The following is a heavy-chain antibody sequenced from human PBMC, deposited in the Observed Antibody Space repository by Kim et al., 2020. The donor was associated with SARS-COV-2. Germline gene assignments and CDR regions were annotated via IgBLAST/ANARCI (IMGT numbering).Heavy chain of an antibody. D-gene: IGHD1-26*01. CDR1: VYTFTSYD. CDR2: MNPNSGNT. J-gene: IGHJ6*02. V-gene: IGHV1-8*01. Sequence: ASVKVSCKASVYTFTSYDINRVRQATGQGREWMGWMNPNSGNTGYAQKFQGRVTMTRNTSISTAYMELSSLRSEDPAVYYCARGRGGSYYYYYYGMDVWGQGTTVTVSS. CDR3: ARGRGGSYYYYYYGMDV.